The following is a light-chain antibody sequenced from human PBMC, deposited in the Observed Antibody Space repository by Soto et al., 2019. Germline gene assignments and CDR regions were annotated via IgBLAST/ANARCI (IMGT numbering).Light chain of an antibody. CDR3: QSYDSTLSGSRV. CDR2: DSN. CDR1: TSNIGSNA. V-gene: IGLV1-44*01. J-gene: IGLJ3*02. Sequence: QSVLTQPPSASGTPGQRVTISCSGITSNIGSNAVHWYQQLPGTAPRLLIFDSNQRPSGVPVRFSGSKSGTSASLAITGLQSEDEADYFCQSYDSTLSGSRVFGGGTKVTVL.